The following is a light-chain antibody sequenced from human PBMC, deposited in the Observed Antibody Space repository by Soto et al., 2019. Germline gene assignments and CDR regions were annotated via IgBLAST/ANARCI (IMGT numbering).Light chain of an antibody. J-gene: IGKJ1*01. Sequence: DIQLTQSPSFLSTSVGDRVTITCRASQDIRNYLAWYQQKPEKAPKVLIYAASTLLSGVPSRFSGSGSGTEFSLTISSLQPEDFATYYCQQLDSYPRTFGQGTKVDIK. V-gene: IGKV1-9*01. CDR3: QQLDSYPRT. CDR1: QDIRNY. CDR2: AAS.